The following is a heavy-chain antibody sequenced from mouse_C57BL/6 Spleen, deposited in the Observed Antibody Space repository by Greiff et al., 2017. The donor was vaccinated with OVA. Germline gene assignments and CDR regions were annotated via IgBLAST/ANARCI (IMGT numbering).Heavy chain of an antibody. Sequence: EVQLQQSGPELVKPGASVKISCKASGYTFTDYYMNWVKQSHGKSLEWIGDINPNNGGTSYNQKFKGKATLTVDKSSSTAYMELRSLTSEDSAVDYCARGRGSGYVVWFADWGQGTLVTVSA. CDR1: GYTFTDYY. D-gene: IGHD3-2*02. J-gene: IGHJ3*01. V-gene: IGHV1-26*01. CDR3: ARGRGSGYVVWFAD. CDR2: INPNNGGT.